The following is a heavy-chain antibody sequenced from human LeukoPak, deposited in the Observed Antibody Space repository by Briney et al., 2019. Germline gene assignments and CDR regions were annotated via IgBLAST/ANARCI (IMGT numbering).Heavy chain of an antibody. V-gene: IGHV1-69*04. CDR3: ARWGIVVVPALGMDV. J-gene: IGHJ6*02. CDR2: IIPILGIA. Sequence: SVNVSFKGSGCTFRSYVICSVRQAPGQGLEWMGRIIPILGIAKYVQKFQGRVTITPHKYKSTAQMEVSSLRSEATAVYYCARWGIVVVPALGMDVWGQGTTVTVSS. CDR1: GCTFRSYV. D-gene: IGHD2-2*01.